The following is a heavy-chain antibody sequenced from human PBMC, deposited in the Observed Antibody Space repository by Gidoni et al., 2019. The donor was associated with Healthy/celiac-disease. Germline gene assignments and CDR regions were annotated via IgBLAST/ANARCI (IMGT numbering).Heavy chain of an antibody. Sequence: QVQLQQWGAGLLKPSETLSLTCAVYGGSFSGYYWSWIRQPPGKGLEWIGEINHSGSTNYNPSLKSRVTISVDTSKNQFSLKLSSVTAADTAVYYCARDLRYFDWLSPSAYYYYMDVWGKGTTVTVSS. CDR3: ARDLRYFDWLSPSAYYYYMDV. CDR2: INHSGST. CDR1: GGSFSGYY. J-gene: IGHJ6*03. D-gene: IGHD3-9*01. V-gene: IGHV4-34*01.